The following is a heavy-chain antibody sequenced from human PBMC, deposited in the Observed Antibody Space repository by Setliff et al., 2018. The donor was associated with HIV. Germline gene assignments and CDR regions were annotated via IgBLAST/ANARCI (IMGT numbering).Heavy chain of an antibody. CDR1: GYTFTSYH. CDR3: ARDYFDSSAYHYGFGAFDI. D-gene: IGHD3-22*01. V-gene: IGHV1-46*01. J-gene: IGHJ3*02. CDR2: INPSGGTT. Sequence: ASVKVSCKASGYTFTSYHMHWVRQAPGQGLVWMGLINPSGGTTSYAQKFQGRVTMSRDTSTSTVYMELSSLRSEDTAVYYCARDYFDSSAYHYGFGAFDIWGQGTMVTVSS.